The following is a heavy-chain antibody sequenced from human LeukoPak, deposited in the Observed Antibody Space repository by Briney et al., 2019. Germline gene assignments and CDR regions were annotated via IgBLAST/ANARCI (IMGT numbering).Heavy chain of an antibody. CDR1: GYTFTSYA. CDR3: ASELMYSSGWHYFDY. D-gene: IGHD6-19*01. Sequence: GASVKVSCKASGYTFTSYAMHWLRQAPGQRLEWMGWINAVNGNTKYSQKFQGRVTITRDTSASTAYMELSSLRSEDTAVYYCASELMYSSGWHYFDYWGQGTLVTVSS. V-gene: IGHV1-3*01. CDR2: INAVNGNT. J-gene: IGHJ4*02.